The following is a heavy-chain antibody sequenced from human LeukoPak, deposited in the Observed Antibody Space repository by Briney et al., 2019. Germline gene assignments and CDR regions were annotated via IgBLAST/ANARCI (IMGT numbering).Heavy chain of an antibody. Sequence: GGSLRLSCAASGFTFSSYWMSWVRQAPGKGLEWVANIKQDGSEKNYVDSVKGRFTISRDDAKTSLYLQMNSLRAEDTAVYYCARSLWPEDYWGQGTLVTVSS. CDR3: ARSLWPEDY. V-gene: IGHV3-7*01. CDR2: IKQDGSEK. CDR1: GFTFSSYW. J-gene: IGHJ4*02. D-gene: IGHD5-18*01.